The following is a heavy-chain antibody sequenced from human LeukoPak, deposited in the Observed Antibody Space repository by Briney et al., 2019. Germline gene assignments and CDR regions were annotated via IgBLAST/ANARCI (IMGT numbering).Heavy chain of an antibody. CDR1: GYSFTSYW. V-gene: IGHV5-51*01. CDR2: IYPGDSGT. Sequence: GESLKISCKGSGYSFTSYWIGWVRQMPGKGLEWMGIIYPGDSGTRYSPSFQGQVTISADKSISTAYLQWSSLKASDTAMYYCARSEMATTHAFDIWGQGTMVTVSS. J-gene: IGHJ3*02. D-gene: IGHD5-24*01. CDR3: ARSEMATTHAFDI.